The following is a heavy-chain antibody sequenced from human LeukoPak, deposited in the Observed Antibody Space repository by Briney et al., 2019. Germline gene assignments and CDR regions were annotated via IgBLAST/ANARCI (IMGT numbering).Heavy chain of an antibody. J-gene: IGHJ3*02. CDR3: AKDPYDILTGRNAFDI. CDR2: ISGSGGST. CDR1: XXXFSSYA. V-gene: IGHV3-23*01. D-gene: IGHD3-9*01. Sequence: GGSLRLXCAXSXXXFSSYAMSWVRQAXXXXXXXXSAISGSGGSTYYADSVKGRFTISRDNSKNTLYLQMNSLRAEDTAVYYCAKDPYDILTGRNAFDIWGQGTMVTVSS.